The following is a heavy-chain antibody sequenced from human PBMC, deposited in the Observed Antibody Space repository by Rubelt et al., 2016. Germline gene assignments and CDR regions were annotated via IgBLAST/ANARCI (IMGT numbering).Heavy chain of an antibody. J-gene: IGHJ4*02. V-gene: IGHV3-23*01. CDR2: RT. Sequence: RTYYADSVKGRFTISRDNSKNTLYLQMNSLRAEDTAVYYCATGTDYYGSGTDDYWGQGTLVTVSS. CDR3: ATGTDYYGSGTDDY. D-gene: IGHD3-10*01.